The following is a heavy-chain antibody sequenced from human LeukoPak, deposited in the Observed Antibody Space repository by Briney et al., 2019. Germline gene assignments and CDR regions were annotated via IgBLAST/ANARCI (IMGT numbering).Heavy chain of an antibody. CDR3: ARDQTYYDSLTGYHYGQFDY. V-gene: IGHV3-74*01. D-gene: IGHD3-9*01. CDR1: GFTLSSHW. Sequence: GGSLRLSCAASGFTLSSHWMHWVRQAPGRGLVWVSRVNTDGTSTDYADSVKGRFTISRDNSKNTLYLQMNSLRAEDTAVYYCARDQTYYDSLTGYHYGQFDYWGQGTLVTVSS. J-gene: IGHJ4*02. CDR2: VNTDGTST.